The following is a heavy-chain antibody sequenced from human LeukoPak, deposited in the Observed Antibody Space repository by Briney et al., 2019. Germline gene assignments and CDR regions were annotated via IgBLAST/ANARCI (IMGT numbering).Heavy chain of an antibody. CDR3: AKVPSRNYQFDY. V-gene: IGHV3-30*04. CDR1: GLTFNTYA. J-gene: IGHJ4*02. D-gene: IGHD1-7*01. CDR2: ISYDGSNK. Sequence: GGSLRLSCAASGLTFNTYAMHWVRQAPGKGLEWVAVISYDGSNKYYADSVKGRFTISRDNSKNTLYLQMNSLRAEDTAVYYCAKVPSRNYQFDYWGQGTLVTVSS.